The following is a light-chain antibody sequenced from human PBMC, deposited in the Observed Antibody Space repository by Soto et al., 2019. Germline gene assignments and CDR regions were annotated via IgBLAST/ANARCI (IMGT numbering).Light chain of an antibody. J-gene: IGLJ2*01. V-gene: IGLV1-40*01. CDR1: SXNIGAGYD. Sequence: QSVLTQPPSVSGAPGQRVXIXCTXSSXNIGAGYDVHWYQQLPGTAPKLLIYGNSNRPSGVPDRFSGSKSGTSASLAITGLQAEDEADYYCQSYDSSLVVFGGGTKLTVL. CDR2: GNS. CDR3: QSYDSSLVV.